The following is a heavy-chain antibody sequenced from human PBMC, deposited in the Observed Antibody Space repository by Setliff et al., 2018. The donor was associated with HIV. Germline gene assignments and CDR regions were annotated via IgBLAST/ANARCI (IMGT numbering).Heavy chain of an antibody. CDR2: IFHDGTT. D-gene: IGHD3-22*01. CDR3: ARHGRVYYYDSSSYNPQFFDL. Sequence: PSETLSLTCVVSGYSISSGYYWGWIRQSPGKGLEWIGNIFHDGTTYYSPSLKSRVTISVDTSKNQFSLKLTSMTVADSAVYYCARHGRVYYYDSSSYNPQFFDLWGRGTLVTVSS. V-gene: IGHV4-38-2*01. CDR1: GYSISSGYY. J-gene: IGHJ2*01.